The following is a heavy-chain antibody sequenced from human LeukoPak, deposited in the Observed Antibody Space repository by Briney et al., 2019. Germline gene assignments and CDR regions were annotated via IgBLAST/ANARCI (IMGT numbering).Heavy chain of an antibody. Sequence: SETLSLTCTVSGDSISNYYWSWIRQPPGKGLEWIGYIYSGGNTNYNPSLKSRVTMSVDTSKNQVSLKLCSVTAADTALYYCARVAGHYYDSSGNYYYYGLDVWGQGTTVTVSS. J-gene: IGHJ6*02. V-gene: IGHV4-59*01. D-gene: IGHD3-22*01. CDR3: ARVAGHYYDSSGNYYYYGLDV. CDR1: GDSISNYY. CDR2: IYSGGNT.